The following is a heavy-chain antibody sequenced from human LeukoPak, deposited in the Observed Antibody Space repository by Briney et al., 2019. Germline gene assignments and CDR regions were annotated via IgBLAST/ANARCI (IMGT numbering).Heavy chain of an antibody. J-gene: IGHJ4*02. V-gene: IGHV4-39*07. CDR3: ARQYYGYSGGGLDY. D-gene: IGHD3-16*01. Sequence: SETLSLTCNVSGDSISSGRFYWGWIRQSPGKGLEWIGNIFFNGRTYYNPSLNSRVTISLDMSKNHFSLKLTSVTAADTAMYYCARQYYGYSGGGLDYWGQGTLVTVSS. CDR1: GDSISSGRFY. CDR2: IFFNGRT.